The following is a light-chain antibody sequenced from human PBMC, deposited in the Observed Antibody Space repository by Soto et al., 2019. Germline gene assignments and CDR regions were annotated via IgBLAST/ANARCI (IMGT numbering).Light chain of an antibody. J-gene: IGKJ1*01. CDR3: QQYNSYSWT. Sequence: DIPMTQSPSTLSASVGGRVTITCLASQSISSWLAWYQQKPGKAPKLLIYDASSLESGVPSRFSGRGSGTEFTLTISSLQPDDFATYYCQQYNSYSWTFGQGTKVDIK. V-gene: IGKV1-5*01. CDR1: QSISSW. CDR2: DAS.